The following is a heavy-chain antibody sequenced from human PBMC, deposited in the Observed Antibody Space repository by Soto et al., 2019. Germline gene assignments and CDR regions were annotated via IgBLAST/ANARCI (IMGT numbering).Heavy chain of an antibody. D-gene: IGHD2-2*01. V-gene: IGHV3-23*01. CDR3: ARVQYQLLFPPSSPDY. Sequence: GGSLRLSCAASGFTFSSYAMSWVRQAPGKGLEWVSAISGSGGSTYYADSVKGRFTISRDNSKNTLYLQMNSLRAEDTAVYYCARVQYQLLFPPSSPDYWGQGTLVTVSS. CDR2: ISGSGGST. CDR1: GFTFSSYA. J-gene: IGHJ4*02.